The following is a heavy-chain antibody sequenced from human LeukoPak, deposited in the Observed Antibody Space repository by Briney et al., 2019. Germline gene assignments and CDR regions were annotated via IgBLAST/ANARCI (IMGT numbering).Heavy chain of an antibody. CDR1: GGSISNYY. V-gene: IGHV4-59*01. CDR2: MYYSGST. Sequence: SETLSLTCTVSGGSISNYYWSWIRQPPGKGLEWIGYMYYSGSTNYNPSLKSRVTISADTSKNQFSLKLSSVTAADTAVYYCAGGLIAAAGTRVDYWGQGTLVTVSS. CDR3: AGGLIAAAGTRVDY. J-gene: IGHJ4*02. D-gene: IGHD6-13*01.